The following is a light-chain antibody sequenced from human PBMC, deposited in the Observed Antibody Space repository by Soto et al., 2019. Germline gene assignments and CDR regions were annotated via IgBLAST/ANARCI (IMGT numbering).Light chain of an antibody. CDR3: NQYDSYPRT. CDR2: GAS. J-gene: IGKJ1*01. CDR1: QSVSSN. Sequence: EIVMTQSPATLSVSPGERATLSCRASQSVSSNLAWYQQKPGQAPRLLIYGASTRATGIPARFSGSGSGTEFTLTIRSLQPDDFATYYCNQYDSYPRTFGQGTKVDIK. V-gene: IGKV3-15*01.